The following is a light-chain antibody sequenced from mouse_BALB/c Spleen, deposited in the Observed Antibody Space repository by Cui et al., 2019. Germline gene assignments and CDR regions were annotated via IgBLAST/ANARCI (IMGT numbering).Light chain of an antibody. CDR2: GTN. CDR1: TGAVTTSNY. Sequence: QAVVNQESALTTSPGETVTLTCRSSTGAVTTSNYANWVQEKPDHLFTGLIGGTNNRAPGVPARFSGSLIGDKAALTITGAQTEDEAIYFCALWYSNHFEVFGGGTKLTVL. V-gene: IGLV1*01. CDR3: ALWYSNHFEV. J-gene: IGLJ1*01.